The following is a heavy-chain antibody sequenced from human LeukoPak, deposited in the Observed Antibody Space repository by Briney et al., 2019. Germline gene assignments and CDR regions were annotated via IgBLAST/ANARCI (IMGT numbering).Heavy chain of an antibody. CDR2: IGTAGDT. CDR3: ARGGSGWENYYFDY. J-gene: IGHJ4*02. D-gene: IGHD6-19*01. Sequence: GGSLRLSCAASGFTFSSYDMHWVRQATGKGLEWVSAIGTAGDTYYPGSVKGRFTISRENAKNSLYLQMNSLRAGDTAVYYCARGGSGWENYYFDYWGQGTLVTVSS. CDR1: GFTFSSYD. V-gene: IGHV3-13*01.